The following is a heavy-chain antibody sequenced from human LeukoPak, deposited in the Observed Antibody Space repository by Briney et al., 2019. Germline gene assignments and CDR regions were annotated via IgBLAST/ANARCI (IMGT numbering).Heavy chain of an antibody. D-gene: IGHD6-13*01. CDR2: IYYSEST. CDR3: ARHERSRSLIAAADY. CDR1: GGSFSGYY. Sequence: PSETLSLTCAVYGGSFSGYYWSWIRQPPGKGLEWIGSIYYSESTYYNPSLKSRVTISVDTSKNQFSLKLSSVTAADTAVYYCARHERSRSLIAAADYWGQGTLVTVSS. V-gene: IGHV4-34*01. J-gene: IGHJ4*02.